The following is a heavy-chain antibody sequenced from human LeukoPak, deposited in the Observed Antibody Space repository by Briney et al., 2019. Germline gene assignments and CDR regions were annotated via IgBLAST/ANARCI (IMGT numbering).Heavy chain of an antibody. CDR2: INSNGGAT. J-gene: IGHJ4*02. CDR3: RGVGGTSDY. V-gene: IGHV3-64*01. Sequence: GGSLRLSCAASGFTLTTYSMHWVCQAPGKGLEYVSIINSNGGATYYANSVKGRFTISRDNSKNTLFLQMGSLRAEDTAVYYCRGVGGTSDYWGQGTLVTVSS. D-gene: IGHD1-26*01. CDR1: GFTLTTYS.